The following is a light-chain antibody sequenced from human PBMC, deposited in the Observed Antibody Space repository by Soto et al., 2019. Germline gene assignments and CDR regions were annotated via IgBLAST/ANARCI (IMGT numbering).Light chain of an antibody. CDR1: SSNIGSHN. Sequence: QSVLNQPPSASGTPGQRVSISCSGGSSNIGSHNVYWYQQLPGTAPKLLIFKNNQRPSGVPDRFSGSKSGTSASLAISGLRSYDEADYYCAAWDDSLSGRVFGTGTKVTV. CDR3: AAWDDSLSGRV. V-gene: IGLV1-47*01. J-gene: IGLJ1*01. CDR2: KNN.